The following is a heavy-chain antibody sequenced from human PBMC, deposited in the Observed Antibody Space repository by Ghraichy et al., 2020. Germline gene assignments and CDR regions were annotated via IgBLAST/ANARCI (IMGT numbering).Heavy chain of an antibody. CDR1: GFTFSSYG. J-gene: IGHJ3*02. CDR3: AKEAGWLPVGEAFDI. V-gene: IGHV3-30*18. D-gene: IGHD6-13*01. Sequence: LSLTCAASGFTFSSYGMHWVRQAPGKGLEWVAVISYDGSNKYYADSVKGRFTISRDNSKNTLYLQMNSLRAEDTAVYYCAKEAGWLPVGEAFDIWGQGTMVTVSS. CDR2: ISYDGSNK.